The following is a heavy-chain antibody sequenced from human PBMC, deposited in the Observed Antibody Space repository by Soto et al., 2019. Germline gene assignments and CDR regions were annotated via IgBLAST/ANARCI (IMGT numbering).Heavy chain of an antibody. D-gene: IGHD3-3*01. J-gene: IGHJ6*01. CDR1: GFTFSMYA. V-gene: IGHV3-23*01. CDR3: ARCSMYDFWSVYYTPRCRYFGMEV. Sequence: GGSLRLSCTASGFTFSMYAMTWVRQAPAKGLEWVSGISGSGGSTYYADSVKGRFTISRDNSKITLYLQVNSLRAEDTAVYYCARCSMYDFWSVYYTPRCRYFGMEVWGQGTTGAVSS. CDR2: ISGSGGST.